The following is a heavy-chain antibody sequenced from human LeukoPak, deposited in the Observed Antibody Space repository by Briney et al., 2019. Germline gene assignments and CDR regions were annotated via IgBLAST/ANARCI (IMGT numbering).Heavy chain of an antibody. J-gene: IGHJ4*02. V-gene: IGHV3-23*01. D-gene: IGHD2-15*01. CDR2: ISGSGGST. CDR1: GITLSTPS. CDR3: AKSIGGVVVVAADY. Sequence: GGSLRLSFAASGITLSTPSITLGRQAPGEGLGGGSVISGSGGSTYYADSVKGRFTLSRDNSKNTIYLQMNSLRAEDTAVYYCAKSIGGVVVVAADYWGQGTLVTVSS.